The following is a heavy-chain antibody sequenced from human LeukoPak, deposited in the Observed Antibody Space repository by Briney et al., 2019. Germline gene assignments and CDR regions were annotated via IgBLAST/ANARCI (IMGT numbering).Heavy chain of an antibody. D-gene: IGHD2-2*01. CDR3: ARGRGIVVVPAATYYFNY. CDR2: MSPNSGNT. V-gene: IGHV1-8*03. J-gene: IGHJ4*02. CDR1: GYTFTSYD. Sequence: ASVKVSCKASGYTFTSYDINWVRQATGQGLEWMGWMSPNSGNTGYAQKFQGRVTITRNTSISTAYMELSSLRSEDTAVYYCARGRGIVVVPAATYYFNYWGQGTLVTVSS.